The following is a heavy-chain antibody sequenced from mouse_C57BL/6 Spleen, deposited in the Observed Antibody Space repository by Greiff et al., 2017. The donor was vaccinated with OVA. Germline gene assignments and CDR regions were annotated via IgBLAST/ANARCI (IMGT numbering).Heavy chain of an antibody. CDR1: GYSITDYN. D-gene: IGHD2-12*01. J-gene: IGHJ3*01. V-gene: IGHV1-39*01. Sequence: VQLKQSGPALVKPGASVKISCKASGYSITDYNMNWVKQSNGKSLEWIGVINPNYGTTSYNQKFKGKATLTVDQSSSTAYMQLNSLTSEDSAVYYCARSVLSYDSWFAYWGQGTLVTVSA. CDR3: ARSVLSYDSWFAY. CDR2: INPNYGTT.